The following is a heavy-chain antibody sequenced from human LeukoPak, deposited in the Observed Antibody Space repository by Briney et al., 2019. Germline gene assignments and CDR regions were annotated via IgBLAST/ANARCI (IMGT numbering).Heavy chain of an antibody. Sequence: GGSLRLSCAASGFTFSNYAMNWVRQSPEKGLEWVSGISGSGGNTYYADSVKGRFTISRDNSKNTLYLQMNSLRAEDTAVYYCATKGYYDILTGYYPFDYWGQGTLVTVSS. J-gene: IGHJ4*02. CDR1: GFTFSNYA. V-gene: IGHV3-23*01. CDR2: ISGSGGNT. CDR3: ATKGYYDILTGYYPFDY. D-gene: IGHD3-9*01.